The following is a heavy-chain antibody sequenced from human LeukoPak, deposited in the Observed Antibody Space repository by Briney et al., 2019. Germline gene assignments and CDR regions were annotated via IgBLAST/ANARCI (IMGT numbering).Heavy chain of an antibody. D-gene: IGHD3-16*01. CDR3: GRSAGFVHFDH. CDR2: IYHSGST. CDR1: GGSISSSSYY. V-gene: IGHV4-39*07. Sequence: SETLSLTCTVSGGSISSSSYYWGWIRQPPGKGLEWIGSIYHSGSTYYNPSLKSRVTISVDTSKNQFSLMVRSVTAADTAVYYCGRSAGFVHFDHWGQGTLVTVTS. J-gene: IGHJ4*02.